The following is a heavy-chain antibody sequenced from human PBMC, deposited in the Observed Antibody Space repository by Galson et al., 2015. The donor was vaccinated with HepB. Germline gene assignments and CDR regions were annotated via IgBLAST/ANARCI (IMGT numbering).Heavy chain of an antibody. J-gene: IGHJ6*02. CDR3: ARVVWGYDILTGPHIYYYYGMDV. D-gene: IGHD3-9*01. V-gene: IGHV1-18*01. CDR1: GYTFTSYG. CDR2: ISAYNGNT. Sequence: SVKVSCKASGYTFTSYGISWVRQAPGQGLEWMGWISAYNGNTNYAQKLQGRVTMTTDTSTSTAYMELRSLRSDDTAVYYCARVVWGYDILTGPHIYYYYGMDVWGQGTTVTVSS.